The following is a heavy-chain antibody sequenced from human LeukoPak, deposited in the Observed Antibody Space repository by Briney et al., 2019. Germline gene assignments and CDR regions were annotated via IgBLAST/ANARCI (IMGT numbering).Heavy chain of an antibody. J-gene: IGHJ4*02. CDR2: INPNSGGT. V-gene: IGHV1-2*02. CDR1: GYTFTGYY. Sequence: ASVKVSCKASGYTFTGYYMHWVRQAPGQGLEWMGWINPNSGGTNYAQKFQGRVTMTRDTSISTAYMELSRLRFDDTAVYYCARESERSYYYDSSGYYIWGQGTLVTVSS. D-gene: IGHD3-22*01. CDR3: ARESERSYYYDSSGYYI.